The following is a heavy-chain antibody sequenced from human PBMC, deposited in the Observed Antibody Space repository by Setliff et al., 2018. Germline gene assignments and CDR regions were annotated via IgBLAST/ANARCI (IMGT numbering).Heavy chain of an antibody. CDR3: AREQWLDPPGYYYMDV. D-gene: IGHD6-19*01. CDR2: IYYSGST. Sequence: SETLSLTCTVSGGSISSSSYYWGWIRQPPGKGLEWIRSIYYSGSTYYNPSLKSRVTISVDTSKNQFSLKLSSVTAADTAVYYCAREQWLDPPGYYYMDVWGQGTTVTVSS. CDR1: GGSISSSSYY. J-gene: IGHJ6*03. V-gene: IGHV4-39*07.